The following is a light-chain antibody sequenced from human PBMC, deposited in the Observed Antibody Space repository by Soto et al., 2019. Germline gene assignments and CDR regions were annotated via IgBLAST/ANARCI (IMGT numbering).Light chain of an antibody. V-gene: IGKV3-15*01. Sequence: EIVMTQSPATLSVSPGDRATLSCRASQSVRSNLAWYQQKPGQAPRLLIYGASTRATGIPARFSGSGSGTEFTLTISSLQSEDFAVYVCQQYNNWPPFTLGQGTKLEIK. J-gene: IGKJ2*01. CDR1: QSVRSN. CDR2: GAS. CDR3: QQYNNWPPFT.